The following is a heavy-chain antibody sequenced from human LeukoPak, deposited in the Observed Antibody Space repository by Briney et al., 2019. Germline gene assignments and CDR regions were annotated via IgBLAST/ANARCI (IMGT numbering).Heavy chain of an antibody. V-gene: IGHV4-59*12. CDR3: ARMASSGWYNFDY. D-gene: IGHD6-19*01. CDR2: IYYSGIT. CDR1: GGSISSYY. J-gene: IGHJ4*02. Sequence: SETLSLTCTVSGGSISSYYWSWIRQPPGKGLEWIGYIYYSGITNYNPSLKSRVTMSVDTSKNQFSLKLSSVTAADTAVYYCARMASSGWYNFDYLGQGTLVTVSS.